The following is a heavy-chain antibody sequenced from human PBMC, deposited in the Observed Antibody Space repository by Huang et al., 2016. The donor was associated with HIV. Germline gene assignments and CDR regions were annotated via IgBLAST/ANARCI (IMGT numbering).Heavy chain of an antibody. D-gene: IGHD3-3*02. Sequence: QVNLVQSGAEVRKPVSSVKVSCTASGGTFKKYALSWVRQAPGQGLGWRGASSPRYGSAEYAEKFQDRVTLTADGSTNTAYLELDRLTSEDTAVYYCAKVAAGQPFHFYYYMDAWGDGTTVIVSS. CDR3: AKVAAGQPFHFYYYMDA. V-gene: IGHV1-69*13. CDR2: SSPRYGSA. CDR1: GGTFKKYA. J-gene: IGHJ6*03.